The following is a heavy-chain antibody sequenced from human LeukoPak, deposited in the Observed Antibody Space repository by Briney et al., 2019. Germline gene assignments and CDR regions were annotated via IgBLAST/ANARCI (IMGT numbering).Heavy chain of an antibody. D-gene: IGHD4-17*01. CDR2: INAGNGNT. V-gene: IGHV1-3*01. J-gene: IGHJ4*02. CDR3: ARDRYGDYYFDY. Sequence: ASVKVSCKASGYTFTSYAMHWVRQAPGQRLEWMGWINAGNGNTKYSQKFQGRATITRDTSASTAYMELSSLRSEDTAVYYCARDRYGDYYFDYWGQGTLVTVSS. CDR1: GYTFTSYA.